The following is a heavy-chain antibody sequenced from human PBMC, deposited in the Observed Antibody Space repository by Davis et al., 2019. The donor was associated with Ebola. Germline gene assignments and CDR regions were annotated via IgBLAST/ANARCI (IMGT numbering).Heavy chain of an antibody. J-gene: IGHJ4*02. D-gene: IGHD3-3*01. Sequence: GESLKISCAASGFTFSSYEMNWVRQAPGKGLEWVSYISSSGSTIYYADSVKGRFTISRDDSKSIAYLQMNSLKTEDTAVYYCTGYYYDFWSGYYTFDYWGQGTLVTVSS. CDR2: ISSSGSTI. V-gene: IGHV3-48*03. CDR3: TGYYYDFWSGYYTFDY. CDR1: GFTFSSYE.